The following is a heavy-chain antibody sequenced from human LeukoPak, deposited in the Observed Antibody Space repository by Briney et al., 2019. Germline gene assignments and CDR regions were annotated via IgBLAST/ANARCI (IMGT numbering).Heavy chain of an antibody. D-gene: IGHD3-3*01. Sequence: PSQTQSLTCTVSGGSISSGGYYWSWIRQHPGKGLEWIGYIYYSGSTYYNPSLKSRVTISVDTSKNQFSLKLSSVTAADTAVYYCARGDDHTDGMDVWGQGTTVTVSS. CDR1: GGSISSGGYY. V-gene: IGHV4-31*03. CDR2: IYYSGST. J-gene: IGHJ6*02. CDR3: ARGDDHTDGMDV.